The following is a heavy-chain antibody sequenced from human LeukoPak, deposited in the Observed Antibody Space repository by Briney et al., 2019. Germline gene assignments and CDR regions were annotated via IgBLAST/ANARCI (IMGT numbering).Heavy chain of an antibody. D-gene: IGHD4-17*01. CDR2: IYYSGST. CDR3: ARYDYGDYDYYGMDV. Sequence: SETLFLTCTVSGGSISSYYWSWIRQPPGKGLEWIGYIYYSGSTNYNPSLKSRVTISVDTSKNQFSLKLSSVTAADTAVYYCARYDYGDYDYYGMDVWGQGTTVTVSS. CDR1: GGSISSYY. J-gene: IGHJ6*02. V-gene: IGHV4-59*01.